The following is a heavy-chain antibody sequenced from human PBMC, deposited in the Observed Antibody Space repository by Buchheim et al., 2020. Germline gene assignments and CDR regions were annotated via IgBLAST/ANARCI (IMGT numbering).Heavy chain of an antibody. CDR2: ISYDGSNK. CDR3: AKGTGTDYYYYYGMDV. CDR1: GFTFSSYG. V-gene: IGHV3-30*18. Sequence: QVQLVESGGGVVQPGRSLRLSCAASGFTFSSYGMHWVRQAPGKGLEWVAVISYDGSNKYYADSVKGRFTISRDNSKNTLYLQMNSLSAEDTAVYYCAKGTGTDYYYYYGMDVWGQGTT. J-gene: IGHJ6*02. D-gene: IGHD1-7*01.